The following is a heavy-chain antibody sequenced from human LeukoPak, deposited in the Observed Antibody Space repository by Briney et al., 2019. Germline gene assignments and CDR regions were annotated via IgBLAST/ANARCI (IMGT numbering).Heavy chain of an antibody. V-gene: IGHV4-31*03. Sequence: SETLSLTCTVSGGSIRSVGYYWSWIRQHPGKGLEWIGYIYYSGISKYNPSLKSRVTISVDTSKNQFSLNLRSVTAADTAVYYCARAHVDDVEMVYAIRAFDIWGQGTLVTVSS. CDR2: IYYSGIS. CDR1: GGSIRSVGYY. D-gene: IGHD2-8*01. CDR3: ARAHVDDVEMVYAIRAFDI. J-gene: IGHJ3*02.